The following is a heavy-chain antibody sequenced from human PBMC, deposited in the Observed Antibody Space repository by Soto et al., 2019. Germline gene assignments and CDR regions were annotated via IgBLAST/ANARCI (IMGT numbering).Heavy chain of an antibody. Sequence: EVQLVESGGGLVKPGGSLRLSCAASGFTFSSYSMNWVRQAPGKGLEWVSSISSSSSYIYYADSVKGRFTISRDNAKNPLYLQMNSLRAEDTAVDYCARWGSYRYGDVYSFDYWGQGTLVTVSS. CDR1: GFTFSSYS. V-gene: IGHV3-21*01. CDR2: ISSSSSYI. D-gene: IGHD5-18*01. CDR3: ARWGSYRYGDVYSFDY. J-gene: IGHJ4*02.